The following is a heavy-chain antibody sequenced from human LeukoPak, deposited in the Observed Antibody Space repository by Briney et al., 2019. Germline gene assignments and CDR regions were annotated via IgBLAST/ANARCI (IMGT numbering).Heavy chain of an antibody. CDR3: ARDLGQWELPTRFDY. CDR2: IIPILGIA. D-gene: IGHD1-26*01. J-gene: IGHJ4*02. Sequence: SVNVSCKASGGTFSSYAIRWVRQAPGQGLEWMGRIIPILGIANYAQKFQGRVTITADKSTSTAYMELSSLRSEDTAVYYCARDLGQWELPTRFDYWGQGTLVTVSS. V-gene: IGHV1-69*04. CDR1: GGTFSSYA.